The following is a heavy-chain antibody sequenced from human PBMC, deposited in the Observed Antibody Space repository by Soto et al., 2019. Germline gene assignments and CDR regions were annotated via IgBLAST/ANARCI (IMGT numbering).Heavy chain of an antibody. CDR3: ARDYDILTGYNFDY. Sequence: GGSLRLSCAASGFTFSSYAMHWVRQAPGKGLEWVAVISYDGSNKYYADSVKGRFTISRDNSKNTLYLQMNSLRAEDTAVYYCARDYDILTGYNFDYWGQGTLVTVSS. D-gene: IGHD3-9*01. CDR2: ISYDGSNK. CDR1: GFTFSSYA. J-gene: IGHJ4*02. V-gene: IGHV3-30-3*01.